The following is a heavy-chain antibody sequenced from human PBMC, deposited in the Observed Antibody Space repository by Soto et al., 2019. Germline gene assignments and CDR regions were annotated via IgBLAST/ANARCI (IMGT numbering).Heavy chain of an antibody. CDR1: GFTFGSYG. V-gene: IGHV3-30*18. Sequence: PVGSLRLSCAASGFTFGSYGMHWFRQAPGKGLEWVAFISYDGSNKYYADSVKGRFTISRDNSKNKLYLQMNSLRAEDTAVYYCAKDLGIVATPQSPYYYYGMDVWGQGTTVTVSS. CDR3: AKDLGIVATPQSPYYYYGMDV. D-gene: IGHD5-12*01. J-gene: IGHJ6*02. CDR2: ISYDGSNK.